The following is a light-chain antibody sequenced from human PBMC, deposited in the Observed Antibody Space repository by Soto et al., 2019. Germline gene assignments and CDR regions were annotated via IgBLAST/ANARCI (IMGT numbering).Light chain of an antibody. CDR3: SSYTSSGTVV. J-gene: IGLJ2*01. CDR1: SSDVGGYNY. Sequence: QSALTQPASVSGSPGQSITISCTGTSSDVGGYNYVSWYQQHPGKAPKLMIYDVSNRPSGVSNRFSGSKSGKTASLTISGLQAEDEADYYCSSYTSSGTVVFGGGTKLTVL. V-gene: IGLV2-14*03. CDR2: DVS.